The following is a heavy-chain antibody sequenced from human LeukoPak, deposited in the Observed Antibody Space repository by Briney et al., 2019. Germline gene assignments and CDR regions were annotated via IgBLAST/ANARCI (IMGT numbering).Heavy chain of an antibody. V-gene: IGHV1-18*01. D-gene: IGHD2-2*01. J-gene: IGHJ5*02. CDR1: GYTFSSYG. CDR3: ARDLAVVVPAATDWFDP. Sequence: GASVKVSCKASGYTFSSYGISWVRQAPGQGLEWMGWISTYNDNTNYAQKFQGRVTMTTDTSTSTAYMELRSLRSDDTAVYYCARDLAVVVPAATDWFDPWGQGTLVTVSS. CDR2: ISTYNDNT.